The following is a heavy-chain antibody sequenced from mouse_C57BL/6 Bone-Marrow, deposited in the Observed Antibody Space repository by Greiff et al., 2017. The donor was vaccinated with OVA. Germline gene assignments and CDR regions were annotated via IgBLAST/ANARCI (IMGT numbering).Heavy chain of an antibody. V-gene: IGHV1-22*01. CDR2: INPNNGGT. CDR3: AREGLRYWYFDV. D-gene: IGHD1-1*01. J-gene: IGHJ1*03. Sequence: EVKLVESGPELVKPGASVKMTCKASGYTFTDYNMHWVKQSHGKSLEWIGYINPNNGGTSYNQKFKGKATLTVNKSSSTAYMELRSLTSEDSAVYYCAREGLRYWYFDVWGTGTTVTVSS. CDR1: GYTFTDYN.